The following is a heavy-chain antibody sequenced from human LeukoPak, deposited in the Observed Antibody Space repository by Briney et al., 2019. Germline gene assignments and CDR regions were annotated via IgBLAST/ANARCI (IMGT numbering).Heavy chain of an antibody. J-gene: IGHJ4*02. CDR3: ARAPITMIIVAQFDH. CDR1: GSTFTDSY. Sequence: ASVKASCKASGSTFTDSYIHWVRQAPGHGLEWMGWINPDSGAANYALNFQGRVTMTRDTSISTAYMDLTRLKSGDTAIYYCARAPITMIIVAQFDHWGQGTLVTVSS. D-gene: IGHD3-22*01. V-gene: IGHV1-2*02. CDR2: INPDSGAA.